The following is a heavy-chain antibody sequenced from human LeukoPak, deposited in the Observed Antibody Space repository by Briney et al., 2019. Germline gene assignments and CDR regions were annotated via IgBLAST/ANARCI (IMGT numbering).Heavy chain of an antibody. CDR3: ARGPTYYYDSSGYSFFFQH. CDR1: GGSFSGYY. V-gene: IGHV4-34*01. Sequence: PSETLSLTCAVYGGSFSGYYWSWIRQPPGKGLEWIGEINHSGSTNYNPSLKSRVTISVDTSKNQFSLKLSSVTAADTALYYCARGPTYYYDSSGYSFFFQHRGQGTLVTVSS. D-gene: IGHD3-22*01. CDR2: INHSGST. J-gene: IGHJ1*01.